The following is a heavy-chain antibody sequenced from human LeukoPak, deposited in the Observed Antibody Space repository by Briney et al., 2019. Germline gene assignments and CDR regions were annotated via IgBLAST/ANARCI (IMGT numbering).Heavy chain of an antibody. Sequence: ASVKVSCKASGYTFTSYDINWVRHATGQGLEWMGWMNPNSGNTGYAQKFQGRVTMTRNTSISTAYMELSSLRSEDTAVYYCARYYDILTDEGYFDYWGQGTLVTVSS. D-gene: IGHD3-9*01. CDR2: MNPNSGNT. CDR1: GYTFTSYD. J-gene: IGHJ4*02. CDR3: ARYYDILTDEGYFDY. V-gene: IGHV1-8*01.